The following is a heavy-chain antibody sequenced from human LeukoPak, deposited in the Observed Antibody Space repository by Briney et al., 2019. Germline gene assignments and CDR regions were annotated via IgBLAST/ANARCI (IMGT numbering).Heavy chain of an antibody. Sequence: QTGGSLRLSCAASGFTFSTYWMHWVRQAPGKGLVWVSRLSPDGSSSIYADSVKGRFTVSRDNAKNTLYLQMNSLRADDTAVYYCTRSPSLGSSYWGFDYWGQGTLLTVSS. CDR3: TRSPSLGSSYWGFDY. D-gene: IGHD2-15*01. V-gene: IGHV3-74*01. J-gene: IGHJ4*02. CDR1: GFTFSTYW. CDR2: LSPDGSSS.